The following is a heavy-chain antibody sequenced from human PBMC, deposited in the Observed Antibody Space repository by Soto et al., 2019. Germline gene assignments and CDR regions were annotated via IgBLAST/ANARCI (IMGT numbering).Heavy chain of an antibody. CDR1: GDSISGYY. CDR2: IYSSGST. J-gene: IGHJ4*02. V-gene: IGHV4-59*08. CDR3: ARQRRDFDY. Sequence: SEILSLTCTVSGDSISGYYWSWIRQPPGKGLQWIGYIYSSGSTNYNPSLKSRVTISVDTSKNQFSLNLSSVTAADTAVYYCARQRRDFDYWGQGSLVPVSS.